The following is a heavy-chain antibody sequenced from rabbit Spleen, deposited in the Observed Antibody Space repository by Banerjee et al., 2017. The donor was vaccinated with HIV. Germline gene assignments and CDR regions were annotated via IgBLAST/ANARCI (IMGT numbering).Heavy chain of an antibody. CDR1: GIDFSSVG. J-gene: IGHJ6*01. D-gene: IGHD8-1*01. Sequence: QEQLVESGGGLVTLGGSLKLSCESSGIDFSSVGIVWVRQAPGKGLEWISCIAGSGSGFTYSATWAKGRFTCSKTSSTTVTLQMTSLTVADTATYFCARDTGSSFSSYGMDLWGQGTLVTVS. V-gene: IGHV1S45*01. CDR3: ARDTGSSFSSYGMDL. CDR2: IAGSGSGFT.